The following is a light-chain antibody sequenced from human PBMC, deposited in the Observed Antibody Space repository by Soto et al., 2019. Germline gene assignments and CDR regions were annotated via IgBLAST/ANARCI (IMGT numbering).Light chain of an antibody. CDR3: QQRRNWPTRYT. Sequence: VVTSQSPSPLSLSPGGRATLCASRSLIVSSSYLACYQQKPGQAPRLLIYDASNRATGIPARFSGSGSGTDFTLTISSLEPEAFAVYYCQQRRNWPTRYTLGQGTKVDIK. CDR1: LIVSSSY. J-gene: IGKJ2*01. CDR2: DAS. V-gene: IGKV3-11*01.